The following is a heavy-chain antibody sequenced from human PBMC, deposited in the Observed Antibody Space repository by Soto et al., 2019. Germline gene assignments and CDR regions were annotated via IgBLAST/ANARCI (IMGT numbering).Heavy chain of an antibody. Sequence: QVQLVQSGAEVKKPGASVKVSCKASGYTFTSYGISWVRQAPGQGLEWMGWISAYNGNTNYAQKLQGRVTMTTDTSTSTAYMELRSLRSDDTAVYYCARDSYGSGSWESYYYYGMDVWGQGTTVTVSS. V-gene: IGHV1-18*01. J-gene: IGHJ6*02. CDR1: GYTFTSYG. D-gene: IGHD3-10*01. CDR3: ARDSYGSGSWESYYYYGMDV. CDR2: ISAYNGNT.